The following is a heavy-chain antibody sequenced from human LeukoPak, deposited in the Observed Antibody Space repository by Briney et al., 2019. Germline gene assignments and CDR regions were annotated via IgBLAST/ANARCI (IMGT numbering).Heavy chain of an antibody. CDR3: AKGLFPSGWYGSFDY. Sequence: PGGSLRLSCAASGFTFSSYAMSWVRQAPGKGLEWVSAISGSGGSTYYADSVKGRFTISRDNSKNTLYLQMNSLRAEDTAVYYCAKGLFPSGWYGSFDYWGQGTLVTVSS. CDR2: ISGSGGST. V-gene: IGHV3-23*01. J-gene: IGHJ4*02. D-gene: IGHD6-19*01. CDR1: GFTFSSYA.